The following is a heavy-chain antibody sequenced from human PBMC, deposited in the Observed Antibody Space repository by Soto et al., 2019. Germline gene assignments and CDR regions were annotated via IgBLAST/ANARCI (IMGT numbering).Heavy chain of an antibody. V-gene: IGHV4-59*01. CDR2: IYYSGST. J-gene: IGHJ4*02. CDR3: ARDRTAKWFGELYY. Sequence: SEPLSLTCTVSGGSISSYYWSWIRQPPGKGLEWIGYIYYSGSTNYNPSLKSRVTISVDTSKNQFSLKLSSVTAADTAVYYCARDRTAKWFGELYYWGQGTLVTVSS. D-gene: IGHD3-10*01. CDR1: GGSISSYY.